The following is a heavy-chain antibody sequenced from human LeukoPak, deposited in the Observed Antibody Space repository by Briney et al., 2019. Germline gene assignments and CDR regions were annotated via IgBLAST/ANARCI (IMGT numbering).Heavy chain of an antibody. V-gene: IGHV1-18*01. CDR1: GYTFTSYG. CDR2: ISAYNGNT. D-gene: IGHD6-19*01. CDR3: ARDHKVAGDI. J-gene: IGHJ3*02. Sequence: GASAKVSCKASGYTFTSYGISWVRQAPGQGLGWMGWISAYNGNTNYAQKLQGRVTMTTNTSTSTAYMELRSLRSDDTAVYYCARDHKVAGDIWGQGTMVTVSS.